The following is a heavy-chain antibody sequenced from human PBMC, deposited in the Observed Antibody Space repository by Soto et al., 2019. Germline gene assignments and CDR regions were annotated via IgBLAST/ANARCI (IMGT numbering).Heavy chain of an antibody. D-gene: IGHD2-8*01. Sequence: ASVKVSCKASGSTFTGYYMHWVRQAPGQGLEWMGWINPNSGGTNYAQKFQGRVTMTRDTSISTAYMELSRLRSDDTAVYYCARDPRYCTNGVCYSGMARYYGMDVWGQGTTVTVS. CDR3: ARDPRYCTNGVCYSGMARYYGMDV. J-gene: IGHJ6*02. CDR1: GSTFTGYY. V-gene: IGHV1-2*02. CDR2: INPNSGGT.